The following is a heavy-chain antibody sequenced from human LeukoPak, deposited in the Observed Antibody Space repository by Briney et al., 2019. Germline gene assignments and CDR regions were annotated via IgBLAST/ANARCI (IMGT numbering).Heavy chain of an antibody. V-gene: IGHV5-51*01. CDR3: ARAFDYYDSSGYYSPFDY. Sequence: GESLKISCKGSGYSFTSYWIGWVRQMPGKGLEWMGIIYPGDSDTSYSPSFQGQVTISADKSISTAYLQWSSLKASDTAMYYCARAFDYYDSSGYYSPFDYWGQGTLVTVSS. CDR2: IYPGDSDT. J-gene: IGHJ4*02. D-gene: IGHD3-22*01. CDR1: GYSFTSYW.